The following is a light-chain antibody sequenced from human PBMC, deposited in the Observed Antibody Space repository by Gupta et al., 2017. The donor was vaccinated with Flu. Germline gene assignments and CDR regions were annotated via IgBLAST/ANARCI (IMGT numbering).Light chain of an antibody. CDR2: DAS. Sequence: DIQMTQSPSSLSASVGDRVTITCQASQGISNYLNWYQHKPGKAPKLLIYDASNLETGVPSRFSGSGYGTDFTLTITSRQQEDTATYYCQQYGRLPPYNFGQGTKVEIK. CDR3: QQYGRLPPYN. J-gene: IGKJ2*01. V-gene: IGKV1-33*01. CDR1: QGISNY.